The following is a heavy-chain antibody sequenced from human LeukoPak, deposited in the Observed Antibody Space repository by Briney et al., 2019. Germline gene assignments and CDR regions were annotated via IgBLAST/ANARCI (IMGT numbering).Heavy chain of an antibody. CDR2: IRYDGSNK. D-gene: IGHD3-9*01. V-gene: IGHV3-30*02. J-gene: IGHJ4*02. CDR1: GFTFSSYG. Sequence: GGSLRLPCAASGFTFSSYGMHWVRQAPGKGLEWVAFIRYDGSNKYYADSVKGRFTISRDNSENTLYLQMNSLRAEDTAVYYCAKGLRYFDWLLHWGQGTLVTVSS. CDR3: AKGLRYFDWLLH.